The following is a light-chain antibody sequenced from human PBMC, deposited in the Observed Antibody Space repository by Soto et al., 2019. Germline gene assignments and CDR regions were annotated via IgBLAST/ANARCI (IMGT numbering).Light chain of an antibody. CDR3: QQLNSYPLT. J-gene: IGKJ4*01. CDR2: AAS. Sequence: DIQLTQSPSFLSASVGGRVTITCRANQGISSYLAWYQQKPGRAPKLLIYAASTLQSGVPSRFSGSGFGTEFTLTISSLQPEDFATYYCQQLNSYPLTFGGGTKVEIK. V-gene: IGKV1-9*01. CDR1: QGISSY.